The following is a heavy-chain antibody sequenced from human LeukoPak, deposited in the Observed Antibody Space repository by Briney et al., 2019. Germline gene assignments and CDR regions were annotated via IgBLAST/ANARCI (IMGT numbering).Heavy chain of an antibody. Sequence: GGSLRLSCAASGFTFSSYAMSWVRQAPGKALEWVSAISGSGGSKYNEDFVQGRFTISRDNSKNPLYLQMNSMRAEDTDVYYCVSGYPTYDFDYWGQGTLVTVSS. CDR2: ISGSGGSK. D-gene: IGHD3-22*01. CDR3: VSGYPTYDFDY. V-gene: IGHV3-23*01. CDR1: GFTFSSYA. J-gene: IGHJ4*02.